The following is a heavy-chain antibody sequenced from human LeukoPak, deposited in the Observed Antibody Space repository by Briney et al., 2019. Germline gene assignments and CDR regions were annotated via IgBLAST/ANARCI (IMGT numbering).Heavy chain of an antibody. CDR1: GDSISNTYYY. CDR2: VYYTGSP. V-gene: IGHV4-39*07. J-gene: IGHJ4*02. D-gene: IGHD5-12*01. Sequence: SETLSLTCTVSGDSISNTYYYWGWIRQPPGKGLEWIASVYYTGSPYYNPSLKSRVTISLDTSKNQFSLKLSSVTAADTAVYYCASHPSSWNGYDFDFFDSWGQGTLVTVSS. CDR3: ASHPSSWNGYDFDFFDS.